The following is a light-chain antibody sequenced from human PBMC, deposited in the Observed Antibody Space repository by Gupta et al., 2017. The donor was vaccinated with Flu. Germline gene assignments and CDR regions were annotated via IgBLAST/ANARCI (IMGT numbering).Light chain of an antibody. J-gene: IGKJ3*01. V-gene: IGKV3-15*01. Sequence: EIVMTQSPATLSVSPGERVTLSCRASQSISTKLAWYQQRPGQAPRLLISDASTRATAIPARCSGSGDGTEGTLTIISRQSEDFGLYYCQQKSNGHWGQTFGPGTKLGMK. CDR3: QQKSNGHWGQT. CDR1: QSISTK. CDR2: DAS.